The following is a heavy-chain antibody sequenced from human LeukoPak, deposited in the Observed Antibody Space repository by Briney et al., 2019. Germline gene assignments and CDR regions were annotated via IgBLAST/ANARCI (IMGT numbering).Heavy chain of an antibody. CDR1: GYSFTTYW. D-gene: IGHD5-18*01. Sequence: GESLRISCKGSGYSFTTYWIGWVRQMPGKGLEWVGIIYLGDSDTRYSPSFQGQVTISADKSISTAYLQWSSLKASDTAMYYCARVVIGYGQIDYWGQGTLVTVSS. V-gene: IGHV5-51*01. J-gene: IGHJ4*02. CDR2: IYLGDSDT. CDR3: ARVVIGYGQIDY.